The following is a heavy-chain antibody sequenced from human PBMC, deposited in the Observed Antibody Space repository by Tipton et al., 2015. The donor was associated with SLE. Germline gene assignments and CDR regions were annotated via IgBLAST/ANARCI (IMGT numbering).Heavy chain of an antibody. V-gene: IGHV1-18*01. CDR1: GYSFTSYG. J-gene: IGHJ4*02. Sequence: QSGAEVKKPGASVKVSCKASGYSFTSYGFSWVRQAPGQGLEWMGWISAYNGNTNYAQKFQGRVTMTRDTSTNTAYMELRSLRSDDTAIYYCARQLGWGDPFAFDYWDQGTLVTVSS. D-gene: IGHD2-21*02. CDR2: ISAYNGNT. CDR3: ARQLGWGDPFAFDY.